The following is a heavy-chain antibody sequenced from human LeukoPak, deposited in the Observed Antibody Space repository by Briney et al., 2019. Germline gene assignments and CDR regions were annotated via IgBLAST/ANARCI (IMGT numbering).Heavy chain of an antibody. J-gene: IGHJ4*02. CDR3: AREGYSSGWYPDS. CDR1: GDSINRHF. CDR2: IYYSGST. Sequence: SETLSLTCTVSGDSINRHFWSWIRQPAGKGLEWIGRIYYSGSTNYNPSLRSRVTMSVDTSKNQFSLNLSSVTAADTAVYYCAREGYSSGWYPDSWGQGTLVTVSS. D-gene: IGHD6-19*01. V-gene: IGHV4-4*07.